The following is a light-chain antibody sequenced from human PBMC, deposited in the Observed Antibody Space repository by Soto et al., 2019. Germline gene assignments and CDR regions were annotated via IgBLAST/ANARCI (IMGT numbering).Light chain of an antibody. CDR3: QQSHSTPSWT. V-gene: IGKV1-39*01. CDR2: AAS. CDR1: RSISIY. Sequence: DIQMTQSPSSLSASLGDRVTITCRASRSISIYLNWYQQRPGKAPKLLIYAASSLQSGVPSRFSGSGSGTDFTLTISSLQPEDFATYYCQQSHSTPSWTFGQGTKVDIK. J-gene: IGKJ1*01.